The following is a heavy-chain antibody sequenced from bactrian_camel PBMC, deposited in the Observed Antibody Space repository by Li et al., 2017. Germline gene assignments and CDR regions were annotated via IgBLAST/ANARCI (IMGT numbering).Heavy chain of an antibody. J-gene: IGHJ4*01. V-gene: IGHV3S53*01. CDR3: VADPSVFPVCVIGVMRTDY. Sequence: QVQLVESGGGSVQAGGSLRLSCAAPGYIGNKYCMGWFRQAPGKQRVGVAGIDRDGITTYADSVKGRFTISQDNAKNTLYLQMNSLKPEDTALYYCVADPSVFPVCVIGVMRTDYRGQGTQVTVS. CDR2: IDRDGIT. CDR1: GYIGNKYC.